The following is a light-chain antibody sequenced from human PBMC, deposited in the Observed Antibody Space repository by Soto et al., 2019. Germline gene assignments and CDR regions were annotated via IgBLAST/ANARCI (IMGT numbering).Light chain of an antibody. CDR2: GAS. CDR3: QQYNKWPLT. J-gene: IGKJ1*01. V-gene: IGKV3-20*01. CDR1: QSIISSY. Sequence: LVGTKSHSPLTLSPGARATLSCRASQSIISSYLAWYQQKPGQAPRLLIYGASSRATGIPDRFSGSGSGTDFTLTISRLEPEDFTVYYCQQYNKWPLTFGQGTKVDIK.